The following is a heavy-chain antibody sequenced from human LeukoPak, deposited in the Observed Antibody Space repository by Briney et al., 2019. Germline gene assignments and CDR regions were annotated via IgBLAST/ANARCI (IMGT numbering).Heavy chain of an antibody. CDR1: GYSFTSYW. V-gene: IGHV5-51*01. D-gene: IGHD4-23*01. J-gene: IGHJ4*02. Sequence: GESLQISCEASGYSFTSYWIGWVRQMPGKGLEWMGIICPGDSDTRYSPSFQGQVTISADKSLNTAYLQRSSLQASDTAMVYYVRRHDGGNSGGYFDSWGQGTLVTVSS. CDR2: ICPGDSDT. CDR3: VRRHDGGNSGGYFDS.